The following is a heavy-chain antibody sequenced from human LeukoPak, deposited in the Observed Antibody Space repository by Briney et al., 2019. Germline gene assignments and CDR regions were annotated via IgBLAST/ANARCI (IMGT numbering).Heavy chain of an antibody. CDR1: GIKLSNYG. V-gene: IGHV3-23*01. D-gene: IGHD1-1*01. Sequence: PGGSLRLSCVVSGIKLSNYGMSWVRQAPGKGLEWVSGIREAGGGTKYADSVKGRFTISRDNSKNTLYLQMNSLRAEDTAVYYCARGTGNYYYYMDVWGKGTTVTVSS. CDR3: ARGTGNYYYYMDV. CDR2: IREAGGGT. J-gene: IGHJ6*03.